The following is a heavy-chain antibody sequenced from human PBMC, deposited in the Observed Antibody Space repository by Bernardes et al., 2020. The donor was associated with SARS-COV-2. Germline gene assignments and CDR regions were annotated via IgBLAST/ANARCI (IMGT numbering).Heavy chain of an antibody. CDR3: ARTGTTSLTDFGHFDY. D-gene: IGHD1-7*01. Sequence: SDTLASTCTVSGDSIGGSYWSWIRQLPGTGLAWIGFLYYTGSTNYNPSLKSRLTISVDTSKNQFSLKLSPVTAADTAIYYCARTGTTSLTDFGHFDYWGQGTLVTVSS. CDR2: LYYTGST. CDR1: GDSIGGSY. V-gene: IGHV4-59*01. J-gene: IGHJ4*02.